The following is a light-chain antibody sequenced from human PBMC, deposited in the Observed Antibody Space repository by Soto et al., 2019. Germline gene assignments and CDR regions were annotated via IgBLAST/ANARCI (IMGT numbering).Light chain of an antibody. V-gene: IGKV3-11*01. CDR3: QQRRSWPPT. CDR2: EAS. Sequence: EIVLTQSPATLSLSPGDRATLSCRASQSVHRYLAWYQQKPGQAPRLLMYEASNRATGIPATFSANGSGTDFTLTITNLEPEDSAVYYCQQRRSWPPTFGGGTKVEF. CDR1: QSVHRY. J-gene: IGKJ4*01.